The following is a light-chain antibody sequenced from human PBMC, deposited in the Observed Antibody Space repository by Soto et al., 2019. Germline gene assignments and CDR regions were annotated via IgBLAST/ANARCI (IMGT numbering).Light chain of an antibody. V-gene: IGKV3-20*01. Sequence: EIVLTQSPGTLSLSPGERATLSCRASQSVSSSYLAWYQQKPGQAPMLLIYGASSRATGIPDRFSGSGSGTDFTLTISRLEPEDFAVYYCQQYGSSPPTFGQGTKV. CDR3: QQYGSSPPT. CDR1: QSVSSSY. J-gene: IGKJ1*01. CDR2: GAS.